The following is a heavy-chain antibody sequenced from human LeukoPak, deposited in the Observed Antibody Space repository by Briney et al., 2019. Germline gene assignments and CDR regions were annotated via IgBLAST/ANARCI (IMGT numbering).Heavy chain of an antibody. CDR1: GFTFDSYW. V-gene: IGHV3-7*01. D-gene: IGHD5-18*01. CDR3: ARDLSGVTGYTYGRGIDY. Sequence: GGSLRLSCAVSGFTFDSYWMGWVRQAPEKGLEWVASIKKDGSEKYYVDSVKGRFTISRDNAKTSLYLQMNSLRAEDTAVYYCARDLSGVTGYTYGRGIDYWGQGTLVTVSS. J-gene: IGHJ4*02. CDR2: IKKDGSEK.